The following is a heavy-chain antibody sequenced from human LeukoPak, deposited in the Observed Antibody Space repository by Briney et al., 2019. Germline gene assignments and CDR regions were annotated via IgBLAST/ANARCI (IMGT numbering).Heavy chain of an antibody. D-gene: IGHD2-2*01. Sequence: PGGSLRLSCAASGFPFSTYSAAWVRQAPGKGLEWLSYINGNSRYIKYADSVMGRFTISRDNAKNSLYLQMNSLRVDDTAVYYCATPRPEGGACDFWGQGTLVTVAS. V-gene: IGHV3-21*05. CDR1: GFPFSTYS. CDR3: ATPRPEGGACDF. J-gene: IGHJ4*02. CDR2: INGNSRYI.